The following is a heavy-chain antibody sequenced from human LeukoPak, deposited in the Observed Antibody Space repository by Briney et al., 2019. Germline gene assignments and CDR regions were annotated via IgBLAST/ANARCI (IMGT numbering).Heavy chain of an antibody. CDR1: GYSFTSYW. D-gene: IGHD3-3*01. CDR2: IYPGDSDT. V-gene: IGHV5-51*01. CDR3: ARPQYDFWSGYYRGPPDY. J-gene: IGHJ4*02. Sequence: GESLKISCKGSGYSFTSYWIGWVRQMPGKGLEWMGIIYPGDSDTRYSPSFQGQVTISADKSISPAYLQWSSLKASAPAMYYCARPQYDFWSGYYRGPPDYWGQGTLVTVSS.